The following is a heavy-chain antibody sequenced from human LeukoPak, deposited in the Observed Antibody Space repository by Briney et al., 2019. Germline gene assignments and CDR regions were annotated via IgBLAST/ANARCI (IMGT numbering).Heavy chain of an antibody. CDR2: ISYDGSNK. V-gene: IGHV3-30-3*01. D-gene: IGHD4-11*01. CDR1: GFTFCSYA. J-gene: IGHJ3*02. Sequence: PGRSLRLSCAASGFTFCSYAMHWVRKAPGKGMEWVAVISYDGSNKYYADSVKGRFTISRDNSKNTLYLQMNSLRAEDTAVYYCARVRTTVNAFDIWGQGTMVTVSS. CDR3: ARVRTTVNAFDI.